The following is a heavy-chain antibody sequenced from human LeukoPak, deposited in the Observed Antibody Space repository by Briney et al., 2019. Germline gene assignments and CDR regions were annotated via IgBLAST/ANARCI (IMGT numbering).Heavy chain of an antibody. Sequence: ASVKVSCKASGYTFTSYDIHWVRQATGQGLEWMGWMNPNSGNTGYAQKFQGRVTMTRNTSISTAYMELSSLRSEDTAVYYCARGRLYYYDSSGYYRNWYFDLWGRGTLVTVSS. CDR1: GYTFTSYD. CDR3: ARGRLYYYDSSGYYRNWYFDL. CDR2: MNPNSGNT. J-gene: IGHJ2*01. V-gene: IGHV1-8*01. D-gene: IGHD3-22*01.